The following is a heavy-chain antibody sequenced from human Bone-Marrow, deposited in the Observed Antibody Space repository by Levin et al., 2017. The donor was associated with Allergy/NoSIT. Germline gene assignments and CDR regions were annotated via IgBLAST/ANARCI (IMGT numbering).Heavy chain of an antibody. CDR2: IYYSGST. CDR1: GGSISSYY. Sequence: SQTLSLTCTVSGGSISSYYWSWIRQPPGKGLEWIGYIYYSGSTNYNPSLKSRVTISVDTSKNQFSLKLSSVTAADTAVYYCASTTTVTTYFGYWGQGTLVTVSS. V-gene: IGHV4-59*08. CDR3: ASTTTVTTYFGY. J-gene: IGHJ4*02. D-gene: IGHD4-17*01.